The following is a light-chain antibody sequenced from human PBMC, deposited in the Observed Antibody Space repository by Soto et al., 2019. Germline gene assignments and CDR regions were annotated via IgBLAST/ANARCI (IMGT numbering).Light chain of an antibody. J-gene: IGLJ1*01. CDR1: SSDVGAYNY. CDR2: EVS. V-gene: IGLV2-8*01. CDR3: SSYAGSNNYV. Sequence: LTQPPSASGSPGQSVTISCTGTSSDVGAYNYLSWYQQHPGKAPKLMIYEVSKRPSGVPDRFSGSKSGNTASLTVSGLQAEDEADYYCSSYAGSNNYVFGTGTKLTVL.